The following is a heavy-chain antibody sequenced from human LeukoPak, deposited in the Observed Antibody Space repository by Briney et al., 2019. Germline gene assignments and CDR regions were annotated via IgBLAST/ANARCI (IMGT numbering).Heavy chain of an antibody. J-gene: IGHJ3*02. CDR3: VRVGSSGYFVLDAFDI. D-gene: IGHD3-22*01. CDR2: ISSSSSYI. V-gene: IGHV3-21*01. CDR1: GFTFSSYS. Sequence: GGSLRLSCAASGFTFSSYSMNWVRQAPGKGLEWVSSISSSSSYIYYADSVKGRFTISRDNAKNSLYLQMNSLRAEDTAAYYCVRVGSSGYFVLDAFDIWGQGTMVTVSS.